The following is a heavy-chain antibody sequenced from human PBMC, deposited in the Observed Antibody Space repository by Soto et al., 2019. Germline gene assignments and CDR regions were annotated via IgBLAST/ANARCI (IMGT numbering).Heavy chain of an antibody. CDR3: TRDASRDSSARGWFDP. J-gene: IGHJ5*02. CDR2: ISSNSAYI. D-gene: IGHD6-13*01. Sequence: PGGSLRLSCAASGFTFNSYAMHWFRQAPGKGLEWVSTISSNSAYIYYTDALRGRFTISRDNAKNSLHLQMNSLRAEDTAVYYCTRDASRDSSARGWFDPWGPGTLVTVSS. CDR1: GFTFNSYA. V-gene: IGHV3-21*01.